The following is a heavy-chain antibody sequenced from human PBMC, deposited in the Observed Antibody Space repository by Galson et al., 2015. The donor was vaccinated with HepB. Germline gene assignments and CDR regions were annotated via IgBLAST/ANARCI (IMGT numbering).Heavy chain of an antibody. Sequence: SVKVSCKASGDALRNLAINWVRQAPGQGLEWMGGIVPINGTGNYAQKFQDRLTIVADKSTSTNYMELRSLRSEDTAVYYCAREGDGAYFDYWGQGTLVSVSS. D-gene: IGHD3-16*01. J-gene: IGHJ4*02. V-gene: IGHV1-69*06. CDR1: GDALRNLA. CDR3: AREGDGAYFDY. CDR2: IVPINGTG.